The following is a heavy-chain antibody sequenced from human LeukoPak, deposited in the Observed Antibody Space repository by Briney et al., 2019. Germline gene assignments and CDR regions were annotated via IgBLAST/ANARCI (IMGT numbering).Heavy chain of an antibody. J-gene: IGHJ4*02. Sequence: PGGSLRLSCAASGFTFSDHYMDWVRQAPGKGLEWVGRIRKKANSYTTEYAASVKGRFTISRDDSKNSLYLQMNSLKTEDTAVYYCDKVHCSGGSCYSGDYWGQGILVTVSS. CDR2: IRKKANSYTT. CDR3: DKVHCSGGSCYSGDY. V-gene: IGHV3-72*01. CDR1: GFTFSDHY. D-gene: IGHD2-15*01.